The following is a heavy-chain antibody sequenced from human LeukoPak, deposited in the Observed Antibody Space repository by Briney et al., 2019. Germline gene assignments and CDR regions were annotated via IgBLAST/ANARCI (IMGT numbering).Heavy chain of an antibody. CDR2: IYTSGST. V-gene: IGHV4-4*07. CDR3: ARDIRPRPYYYYMDV. CDR1: GGSISSYY. J-gene: IGHJ6*03. Sequence: SETLSLTCTVSGGSISSYYWSWIRQPAGKGLEWIGRIYTSGSTNYNPSLKSRVTMSVDTSKNQFSLKLSSVTAADTAVYYCARDIRPRPYYYYMDVWGEGTTVTVSS.